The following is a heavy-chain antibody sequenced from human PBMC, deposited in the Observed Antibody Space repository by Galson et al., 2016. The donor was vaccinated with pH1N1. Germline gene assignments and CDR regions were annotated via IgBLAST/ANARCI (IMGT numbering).Heavy chain of an antibody. D-gene: IGHD2-21*01. CDR1: GFTFGTYG. V-gene: IGHV3-33*06. CDR2: IWHDGSNE. Sequence: SLRLSCAASGFTFGTYGMHWVREAPGKGLEWVAVIWHDGSNEYYADSVKGRFTISRDNSKNTLSLQMNSLRAEDTAVYFCAKTDHIWASYFDYWGQGTLVTVSS. CDR3: AKTDHIWASYFDY. J-gene: IGHJ4*02.